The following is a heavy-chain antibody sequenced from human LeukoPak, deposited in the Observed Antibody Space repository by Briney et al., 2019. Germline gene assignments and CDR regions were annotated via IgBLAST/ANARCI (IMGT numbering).Heavy chain of an antibody. V-gene: IGHV3-23*01. CDR1: GFTFSKDA. CDR3: VKWGHYDILPGYYVPDF. J-gene: IGHJ4*02. D-gene: IGHD3-9*01. CDR2: ISGRGYTT. Sequence: GASLRLSCAASGFTFSKDAMRWLRQAPGKGLDWVSAISGRGYTTYYAGSVKGRYTISRENSKTALYVEMNTLRAENTAVYYCVKWGHYDILPGYYVPDFWGQGTLVTVSS.